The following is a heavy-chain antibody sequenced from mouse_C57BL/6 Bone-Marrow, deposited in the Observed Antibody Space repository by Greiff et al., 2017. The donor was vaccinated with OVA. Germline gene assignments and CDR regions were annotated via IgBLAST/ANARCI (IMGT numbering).Heavy chain of an antibody. V-gene: IGHV1-81*01. Sequence: LVESGAELARPGASVKLSCKASGYTFTSYGIRWVKQRPGQGLEWIGEIYPRSGNTYYNEKFKGKATLTADKSSSTAYMELRSLTSADSAVYFCARRLITTDLVWGQGTTLTVSS. CDR3: ARRLITTDLV. CDR2: IYPRSGNT. J-gene: IGHJ2*01. CDR1: GYTFTSYG. D-gene: IGHD1-1*01.